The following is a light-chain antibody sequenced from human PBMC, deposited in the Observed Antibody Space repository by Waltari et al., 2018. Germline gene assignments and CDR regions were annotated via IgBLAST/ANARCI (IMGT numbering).Light chain of an antibody. CDR1: QSVSSY. CDR3: QQRGNWPSGYT. J-gene: IGKJ2*01. CDR2: DAS. V-gene: IGKV3-11*01. Sequence: EIVLTQSPATLSLSPGERATLSCRASQSVSSYLVWYQQKPGQAPRHLIFDASKRATGIPAGFRGSGSGTDFTLTISSLEPEDFAVYYCQQRGNWPSGYTFGQGTKLEIK.